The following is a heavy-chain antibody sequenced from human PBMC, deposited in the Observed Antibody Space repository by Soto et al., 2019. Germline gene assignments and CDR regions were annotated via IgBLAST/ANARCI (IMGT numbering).Heavy chain of an antibody. D-gene: IGHD3-22*01. J-gene: IGHJ4*02. CDR1: GFTFSSYA. CDR3: AKDPYYYDSSGYYSAAYFDY. Sequence: GGSLRLSCAASGFTFSSYAMSWVRQAPGKGLEWVSAISGSGGSTYYADSVKGRFTISRDNSKNTLYLQMNSLRAEDTAVYYCAKDPYYYDSSGYYSAAYFDYWGQGTLVTVSS. V-gene: IGHV3-23*01. CDR2: ISGSGGST.